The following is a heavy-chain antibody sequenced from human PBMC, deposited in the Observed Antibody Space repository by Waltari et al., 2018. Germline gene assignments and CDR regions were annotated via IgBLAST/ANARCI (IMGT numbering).Heavy chain of an antibody. V-gene: IGHV1-69*08. D-gene: IGHD6-13*01. CDR2: IIPIFCTA. J-gene: IGHJ4*02. Sequence: QVQLVQSGAEVKKPGSSVKVSCKASGGTFSSYAISWVRQAPGQGLEWMGRIIPIFCTANYAQKFQGRVTITADKSTSTAYMELSSLRSEDTAVYYCAYQLAAAAGTGYWGQGTLVTVSS. CDR3: AYQLAAAAGTGY. CDR1: GGTFSSYA.